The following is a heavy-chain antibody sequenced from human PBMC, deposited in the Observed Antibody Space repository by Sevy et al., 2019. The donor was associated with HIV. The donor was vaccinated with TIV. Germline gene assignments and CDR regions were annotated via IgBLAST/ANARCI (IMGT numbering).Heavy chain of an antibody. CDR3: ARHCSGTSCSYAFDI. CDR2: INHSGST. CDR1: GGSFSGYY. D-gene: IGHD2-2*01. J-gene: IGHJ3*02. Sequence: SETLSLTCTVYGGSFSGYYWSWIRQPPGKGLEWIGEINHSGSTNYNPSLKSRVTISVDTSKNQFSLKLSSVTAADTAVYYSARHCSGTSCSYAFDIWGQGTMVTVSS. V-gene: IGHV4-34*01.